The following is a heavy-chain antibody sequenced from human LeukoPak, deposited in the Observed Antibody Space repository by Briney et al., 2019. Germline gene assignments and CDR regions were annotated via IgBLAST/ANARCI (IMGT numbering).Heavy chain of an antibody. CDR3: ARAAYDILTGQPIFDY. J-gene: IGHJ4*02. D-gene: IGHD3-9*01. CDR2: IGTAGDT. V-gene: IGHV3-13*01. Sequence: GGSLRLSCAASGFTFSSYDMHWVRQATGKGLAWVSAIGTAGDTYYPGSVKGRFTISRENAKNSLYLQMNSLRAGDTAVYYCARAAYDILTGQPIFDYWGQGTLVTVSS. CDR1: GFTFSSYD.